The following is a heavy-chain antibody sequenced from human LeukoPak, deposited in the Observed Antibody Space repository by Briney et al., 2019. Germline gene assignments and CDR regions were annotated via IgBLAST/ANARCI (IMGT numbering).Heavy chain of an antibody. D-gene: IGHD3-9*01. CDR1: GYTFTSYG. V-gene: IGHV1-18*01. Sequence: ASVKVSCKASGYTFTSYGISWVRQAPGQGLEWMGWISAYNGNTNYAQKLQGRVTMTTDTSTSTAYMELRSLRFDDTAVYYCARDTRRGYFDWLFSGDAFDIWGQGTMVTVSS. CDR2: ISAYNGNT. J-gene: IGHJ3*02. CDR3: ARDTRRGYFDWLFSGDAFDI.